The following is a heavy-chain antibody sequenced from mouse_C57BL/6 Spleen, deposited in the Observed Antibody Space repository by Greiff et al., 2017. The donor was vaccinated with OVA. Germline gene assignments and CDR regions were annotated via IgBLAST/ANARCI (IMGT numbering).Heavy chain of an antibody. J-gene: IGHJ1*03. Sequence: QVQLQQPGAELVMPGASVKLSCKASGYTFTSYWMHWVKQRPGQGLEWIGEIDPSDSYTNYNQKFKGKSTLTVDKSSSTAYMQLSSLTSEDSAVYYCAATVPHWYFDVWGTGTTVTVSS. CDR3: AATVPHWYFDV. V-gene: IGHV1-69*01. D-gene: IGHD1-1*01. CDR2: IDPSDSYT. CDR1: GYTFTSYW.